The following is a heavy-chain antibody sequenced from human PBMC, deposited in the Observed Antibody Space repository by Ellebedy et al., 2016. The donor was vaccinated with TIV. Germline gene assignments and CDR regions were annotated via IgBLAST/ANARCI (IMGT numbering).Heavy chain of an antibody. V-gene: IGHV3-21*01. CDR2: ISSSSSYI. D-gene: IGHD4-23*01. J-gene: IGHJ4*02. CDR1: GFTFSSYS. CDR3: ARVLGGLFDY. Sequence: GESLKISXAASGFTFSSYSMNWVRQAPGKGLEWVSSISSSSSYIYYADSVKGRFTISRDNAKNSLYLQMNSLRAEDTAVYYCARVLGGLFDYWGQGTLVTVSS.